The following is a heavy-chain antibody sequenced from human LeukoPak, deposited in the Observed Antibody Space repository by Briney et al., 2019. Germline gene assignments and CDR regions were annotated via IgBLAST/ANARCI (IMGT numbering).Heavy chain of an antibody. CDR1: GFTFSSYA. D-gene: IGHD3-10*01. CDR2: ISGSGSST. V-gene: IGHV3-23*01. J-gene: IGHJ4*02. CDR3: ASSPGGVIDY. Sequence: GGSLRLSCAASGFTFSSYAMSWVRQAPGKGLEWVSGISGSGSSTYYADSVKGRFTISRDNSKNTLYLQMNSLRAEDTAVYFCASSPGGVIDYWGQGTLVTVSS.